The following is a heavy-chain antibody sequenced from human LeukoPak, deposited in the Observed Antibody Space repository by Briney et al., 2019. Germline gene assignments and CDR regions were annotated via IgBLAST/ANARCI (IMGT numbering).Heavy chain of an antibody. V-gene: IGHV3-30-3*01. CDR3: ARNKHDSSGKIFDY. Sequence: GGSLRLSCAASGFTFSSYAIHWVRQAPGKGLEWVIVISYDGSEKYYSDSVRGRFTIPRDNSKNTLYLQMNSLRAEDTAIYYCARNKHDSSGKIFDYWGQGTLVTVSS. CDR1: GFTFSSYA. J-gene: IGHJ4*02. CDR2: ISYDGSEK. D-gene: IGHD3-22*01.